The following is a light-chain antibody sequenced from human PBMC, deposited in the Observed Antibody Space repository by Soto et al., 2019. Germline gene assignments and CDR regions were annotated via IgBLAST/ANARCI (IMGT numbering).Light chain of an antibody. CDR1: SSNIGKNI. J-gene: IGLJ1*01. Sequence: QSVLTQPPSVSAAPGQKVSISCSGSSSNIGKNIISWYQQVSGTAPKLLIYDNNKRPLGIPDRFSGSKSGTSGTLDITGLQTGDEADYYCGTWDSSLSAGVFGTGTKVTVL. V-gene: IGLV1-51*01. CDR3: GTWDSSLSAGV. CDR2: DNN.